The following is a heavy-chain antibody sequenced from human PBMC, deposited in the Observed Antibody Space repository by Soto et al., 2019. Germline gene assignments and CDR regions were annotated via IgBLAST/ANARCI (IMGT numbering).Heavy chain of an antibody. D-gene: IGHD3-10*01. CDR2: INWNSGTI. Sequence: EVQLVESGGGLVQPGRSLRLSCAASGFTFDDYAMHWVRQSPGKGLEWVSGINWNSGTINYADSVKGRFTISRDNDKNCLSLQMNSLRAEDSALYYCGKGRITMVRGAIDYWGQGILVTVSS. CDR1: GFTFDDYA. CDR3: GKGRITMVRGAIDY. J-gene: IGHJ4*02. V-gene: IGHV3-9*01.